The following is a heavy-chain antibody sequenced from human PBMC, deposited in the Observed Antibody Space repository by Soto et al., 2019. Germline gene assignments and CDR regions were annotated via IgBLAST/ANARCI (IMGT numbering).Heavy chain of an antibody. J-gene: IGHJ3*02. V-gene: IGHV3-11*01. CDR2: ISSSGSTI. CDR1: GFTFSDYY. D-gene: IGHD2-8*01. Sequence: QVQLVESGGGLVKPGGSLRLSCAASGFTFSDYYMSWIRQPPGKGLEWVSYISSSGSTIYYADSVKGRFTISRDNAKNSLYLQMNSLRAEDTAVYYCARVGPGTNGDLSPGSDDAFDIWGQGTMVTVSS. CDR3: ARVGPGTNGDLSPGSDDAFDI.